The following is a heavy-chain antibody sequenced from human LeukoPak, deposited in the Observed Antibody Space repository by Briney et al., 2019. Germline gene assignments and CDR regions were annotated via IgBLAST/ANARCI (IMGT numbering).Heavy chain of an antibody. CDR3: ARASHDYGDYSHFDY. V-gene: IGHV4-34*01. CDR1: GGSFSDYY. J-gene: IGHJ4*02. CDR2: INHSGST. Sequence: SETLSLTCAVYGGSFSDYYGSWIRQPPGKGLEWIGEINHSGSTNYNPSLKSRVTISVDKSKNQFSLKLSSVTAADTAVYYCARASHDYGDYSHFDYWGQGTLVTVSS. D-gene: IGHD4-17*01.